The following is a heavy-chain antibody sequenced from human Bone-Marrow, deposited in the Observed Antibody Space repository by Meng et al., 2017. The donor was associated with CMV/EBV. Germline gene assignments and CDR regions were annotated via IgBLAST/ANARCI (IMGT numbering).Heavy chain of an antibody. CDR1: GFTFSGSA. Sequence: GESLKISCAASGFTFSGSAMHWVRQASGKGLEWVGRIRSKANSYATAYAASVKGRFTISRDDSKNTAYLQMNSLKTEDTAVYYCTTTTDIVVVPAYNYYYYYGMDVWGQGTTVTVSS. CDR2: IRSKANSYAT. V-gene: IGHV3-73*01. J-gene: IGHJ6*02. D-gene: IGHD2-2*01. CDR3: TTTTDIVVVPAYNYYYYYGMDV.